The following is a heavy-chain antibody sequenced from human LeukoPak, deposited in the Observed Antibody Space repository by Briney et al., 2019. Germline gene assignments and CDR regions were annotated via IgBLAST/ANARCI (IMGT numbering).Heavy chain of an antibody. D-gene: IGHD5-18*01. Sequence: PGGSLRLSCAASGFTVSSNYMSWVRQAPGKGLEWVSVIYSGGSTYYADSVKGRFTISRDNSKNTLYLQMNSLRAEDTAVYYCAREGRYSYGYYFDYWGQGTLVTVSS. CDR2: IYSGGST. J-gene: IGHJ4*02. V-gene: IGHV3-53*01. CDR3: AREGRYSYGYYFDY. CDR1: GFTVSSNY.